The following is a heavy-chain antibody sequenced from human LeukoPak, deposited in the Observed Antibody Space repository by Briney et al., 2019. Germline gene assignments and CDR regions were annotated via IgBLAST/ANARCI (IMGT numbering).Heavy chain of an antibody. J-gene: IGHJ4*02. D-gene: IGHD6-6*01. CDR2: MNPNSGNT. V-gene: IGHV1-8*01. CDR3: ARGFMRYSSSAGVASGKDSDY. Sequence: GASVKVSCKASGYTFTSYDINWVRQATGQGLEWMGWMNPNSGNTGYAQKFQGRVTITRNTSISTAYMELSSLRSEDTAVYYCARGFMRYSSSAGVASGKDSDYWGQGTLVTVSS. CDR1: GYTFTSYD.